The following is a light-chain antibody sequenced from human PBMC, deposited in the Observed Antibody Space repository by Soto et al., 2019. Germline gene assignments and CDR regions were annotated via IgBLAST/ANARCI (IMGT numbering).Light chain of an antibody. Sequence: DIQMTQSPSSVSASVGDRVTITCRASQPISNWLAWYQQRPGRAPQLLIYAASTLQSGVPSRFSGSGFGTDFTLTISSLQPEDFATYYCQQSNTFPWTFGQGTKVDIK. J-gene: IGKJ1*01. V-gene: IGKV1-12*01. CDR2: AAS. CDR1: QPISNW. CDR3: QQSNTFPWT.